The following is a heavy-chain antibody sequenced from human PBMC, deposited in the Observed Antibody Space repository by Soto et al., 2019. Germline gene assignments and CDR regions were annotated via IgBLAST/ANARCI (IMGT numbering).Heavy chain of an antibody. J-gene: IGHJ2*01. Sequence: KPSETLSLTCTVSGGSISSGGYYWSWIRQHPGRGLEWIGSIYYSGTTYYNPSLKSRITISVDTSKNQFSLKLSSLTDADTAVYYCARWWGSYGSWYFDLWGRGTLVTVSS. CDR3: ARWWGSYGSWYFDL. CDR2: IYYSGTT. CDR1: GGSISSGGYY. D-gene: IGHD2-15*01. V-gene: IGHV4-31*03.